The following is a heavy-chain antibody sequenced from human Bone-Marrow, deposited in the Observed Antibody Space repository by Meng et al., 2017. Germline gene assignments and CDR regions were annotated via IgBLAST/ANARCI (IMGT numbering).Heavy chain of an antibody. Sequence: SETLSLTCTVSGGSISSGSYYWSWIRQPAGKGLEWIGRIYTSGSTNYNPSLKSRVTISVDTSKNQFSLKLSSVTAADTAVYYCAREVPEYYYDSSGYYSGAFDIWGQGTMVTVSS. J-gene: IGHJ3*02. CDR3: AREVPEYYYDSSGYYSGAFDI. D-gene: IGHD3-22*01. V-gene: IGHV4-61*02. CDR2: IYTSGST. CDR1: GGSISSGSYY.